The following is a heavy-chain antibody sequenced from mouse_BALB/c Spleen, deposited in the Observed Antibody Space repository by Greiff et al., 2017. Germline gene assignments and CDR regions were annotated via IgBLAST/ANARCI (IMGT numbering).Heavy chain of an antibody. CDR2: IRSKSNNYAT. D-gene: IGHD4-1*01. J-gene: IGHJ4*01. V-gene: IGHV10-1*02. CDR1: GFTFNTYA. CDR3: VRRLTGTGYAMDY. Sequence: EVQGVESGGGLVQPKGSLKLSCAASGFTFNTYAMNWVRQAPGKGLEWVARIRSKSNNYATYYADSVKDRFTISRDDSQSMLYLQMNNLKTEDTAMYYCVRRLTGTGYAMDYWGQGTSVTVSS.